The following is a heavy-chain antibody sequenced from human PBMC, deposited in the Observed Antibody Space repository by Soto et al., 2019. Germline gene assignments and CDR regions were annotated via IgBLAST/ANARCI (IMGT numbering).Heavy chain of an antibody. CDR2: IKQDAREK. D-gene: IGHD3-16*01. CDR3: AGDGVRNGAYTGWIDP. J-gene: IGHJ5*02. V-gene: IGHV3-7*03. Sequence: EVQLVESGGGLVQPGGSLRLSCAASGFSFSSYWMTWVRQAPGKGLEWVANIKQDAREKYYVASVKGSFTISRDNGKNLLYLQMDSLTADDTAVYYCAGDGVRNGAYTGWIDPWGQGNLVAVSS. CDR1: GFSFSSYW.